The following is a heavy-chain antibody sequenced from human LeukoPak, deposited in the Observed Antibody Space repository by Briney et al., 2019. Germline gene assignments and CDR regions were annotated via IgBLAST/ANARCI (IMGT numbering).Heavy chain of an antibody. CDR1: EYSFTSFW. D-gene: IGHD3-10*01. J-gene: IGHJ5*02. Sequence: GESLKISCKGSEYSFTSFWIGWVRQMPGKGLEWMGIIYPGDSDTRYSPSFQGQVTISADKSISTAYLQWSSLKASDTAMYYCARPSMVRGAIGKWFDPWGQGTLVTVSS. CDR2: IYPGDSDT. V-gene: IGHV5-51*01. CDR3: ARPSMVRGAIGKWFDP.